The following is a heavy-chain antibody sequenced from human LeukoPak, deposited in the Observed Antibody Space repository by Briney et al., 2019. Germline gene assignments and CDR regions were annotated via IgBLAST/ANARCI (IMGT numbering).Heavy chain of an antibody. V-gene: IGHV3-23*01. CDR3: AKDCSSTSCYHDY. Sequence: GGSLRLSCAASGFTFSSYAMSWVRQAPGKGLEWVSAISGSGGSTYYADSVKGRFTISRDNSKNTLYLQMNSLRAEDTAVYYCAKDCSSTSCYHDYWGQETLVTVSS. D-gene: IGHD2-2*01. CDR2: ISGSGGST. J-gene: IGHJ4*02. CDR1: GFTFSSYA.